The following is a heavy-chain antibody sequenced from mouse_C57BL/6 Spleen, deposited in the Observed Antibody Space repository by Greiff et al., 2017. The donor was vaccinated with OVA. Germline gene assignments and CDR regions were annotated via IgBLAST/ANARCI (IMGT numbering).Heavy chain of an antibody. CDR3: ARPLGRAMDY. V-gene: IGHV5-17*01. J-gene: IGHJ4*01. CDR2: ISSGSSTI. Sequence: EVKLVESGGGLVKPGGSLKLSCAASGFTFSDYGMHWVRQAPEKGLEWVAYISSGSSTIYYADTVKGRFTISRDNAKNPLFLQMTSLRSEDTAMYYCARPLGRAMDYWGQGTSVTVSS. CDR1: GFTFSDYG. D-gene: IGHD4-1*01.